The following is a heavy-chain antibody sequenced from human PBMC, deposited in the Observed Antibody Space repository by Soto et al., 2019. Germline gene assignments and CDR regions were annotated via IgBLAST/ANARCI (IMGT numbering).Heavy chain of an antibody. J-gene: IGHJ3*02. CDR1: GFTFSSYG. Sequence: GGSLRLSCAASGFTFSSYGMHWVRQAPGKGLEWVAVIWCDGSNKYYADSVKGRFTISRDNSKNTLYLQMNSLRAEDTAVYYCAREIITMVRVDAFDIWGQGTMVTVSS. CDR2: IWCDGSNK. V-gene: IGHV3-33*01. D-gene: IGHD3-10*01. CDR3: AREIITMVRVDAFDI.